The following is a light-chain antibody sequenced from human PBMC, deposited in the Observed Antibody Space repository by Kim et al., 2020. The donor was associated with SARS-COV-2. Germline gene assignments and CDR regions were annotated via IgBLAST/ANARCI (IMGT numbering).Light chain of an antibody. Sequence: DIFFTHSPGTLSLSPGERATLSCRTSQSVRVNYLAWYQQKPGQAPRLLIYGAFNRAIGIPDRFSGSGSGTDFTLTISRLEPEDFAVYYCQQYGNSLFTFGPGTKVDIK. CDR3: QQYGNSLFT. CDR2: GAF. J-gene: IGKJ3*01. V-gene: IGKV3-20*01. CDR1: QSVRVNY.